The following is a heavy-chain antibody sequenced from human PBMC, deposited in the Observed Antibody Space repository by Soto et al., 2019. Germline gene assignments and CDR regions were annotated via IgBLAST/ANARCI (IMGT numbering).Heavy chain of an antibody. V-gene: IGHV3-23*01. Sequence: EVPLLESGGGLVQPGGSLRLSCAASGFTFSSYAMSWVRQAPGKGLEWVSAISGSGGSTYYADSVKGRFTISRDNSKNTLYLQMNSLRAEDTAVYYCAKQIVPSYYYYYGMDVWGQGTTVTVSS. J-gene: IGHJ6*02. CDR2: ISGSGGST. D-gene: IGHD2-15*01. CDR3: AKQIVPSYYYYYGMDV. CDR1: GFTFSSYA.